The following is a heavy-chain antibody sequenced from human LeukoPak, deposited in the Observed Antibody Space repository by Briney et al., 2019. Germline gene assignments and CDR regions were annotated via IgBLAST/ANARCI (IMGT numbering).Heavy chain of an antibody. D-gene: IGHD4-11*01. CDR3: AREAFGVTTVTTSYYYMDV. V-gene: IGHV1-69*05. J-gene: IGHJ6*03. CDR1: GGTFSSYA. Sequence: ASVKVSCEASGGTFSSYAISWVRQAPGQGLEWMGGIIPIFGTANYAQKFQGRVTITTDESTSTAYMELSSLRSEDTAVYYCAREAFGVTTVTTSYYYMDVWGKGTTVTVSS. CDR2: IIPIFGTA.